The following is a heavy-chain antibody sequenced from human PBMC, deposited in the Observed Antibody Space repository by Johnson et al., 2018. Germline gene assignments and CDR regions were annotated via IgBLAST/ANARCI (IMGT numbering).Heavy chain of an antibody. J-gene: IGHJ6*04. CDR1: GFTCDDYG. D-gene: IGHD1-1*01. Sequence: VQLVESGGRVVRPGGSLRLSCEASGFTCDDYGVSWVRQVPGKGLEWACGFNWNGGGLGCGDSVRGRFSLSRDNGKKAGFLQMNNVGADETALSFCTRVWGLNYFNLDVWGKGTPVIVSS. V-gene: IGHV3-20*04. CDR2: FNWNGGGL. CDR3: TRVWGLNYFNLDV.